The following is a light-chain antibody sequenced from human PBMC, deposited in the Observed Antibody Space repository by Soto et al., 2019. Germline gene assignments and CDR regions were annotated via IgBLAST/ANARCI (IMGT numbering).Light chain of an antibody. V-gene: IGLV2-14*01. Sequence: QSALTQPASVSGSPGQSITISCTGTSSDVGGYNYVSWYQQHPGKAPKLMIYDVSNRPSGVSNRFSGSKPGNTASLTISGLQAEDEADYYGSSYTSSSTPVFGTGTKVTVL. CDR3: SSYTSSSTPV. J-gene: IGLJ1*01. CDR1: SSDVGGYNY. CDR2: DVS.